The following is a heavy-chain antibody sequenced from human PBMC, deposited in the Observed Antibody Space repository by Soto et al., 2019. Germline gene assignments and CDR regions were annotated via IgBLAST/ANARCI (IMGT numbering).Heavy chain of an antibody. CDR3: TTGLGFWKGARGAVTYYGMDG. Sequence: VRLSCASSGLTLNNACMSWVRQAPGKGLEWVGRIKSKTDGGTTDYAAPVKGRFTISRDDSKNTLYLQMNSLKTEEKAVYYCTTGLGFWKGARGAVTYYGMDGWGQGTTVTV. J-gene: IGHJ6*02. D-gene: IGHD3-3*01. V-gene: IGHV3-15*01. CDR1: GLTLNNAC. CDR2: IKSKTDGGTT.